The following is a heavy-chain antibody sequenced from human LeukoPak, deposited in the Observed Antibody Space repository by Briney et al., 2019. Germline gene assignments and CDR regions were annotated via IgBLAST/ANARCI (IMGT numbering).Heavy chain of an antibody. CDR1: GGSFSGYY. V-gene: IGHV4-34*01. CDR3: ARQMITFGGVDY. CDR2: INHSGST. J-gene: IGHJ4*02. D-gene: IGHD3-16*01. Sequence: PSETLSLTCAVYGGSFSGYYWSWIRQPPGKGLEWIGEINHSGSTNYNPSLKSRVTISVDTSKNQFSLKLSSVTAADTAVYYCARQMITFGGVDYWGQGTLVTVSS.